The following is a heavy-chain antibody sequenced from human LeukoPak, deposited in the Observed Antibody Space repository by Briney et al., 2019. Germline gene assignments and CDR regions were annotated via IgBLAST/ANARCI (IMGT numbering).Heavy chain of an antibody. V-gene: IGHV4-39*01. J-gene: IGHJ4*02. CDR2: IYYSGNT. D-gene: IGHD3/OR15-3a*01. CDR3: ARAQGNGLIDF. Sequence: PSETLSLTCTVSGDSIINSNYYWGWVRQPPGKGLEWIGRIYYSGNTYYNPSLKSRITISLDTSRNQFSLRLSSVTAADTADYYCARAQGNGLIDFWGQGTLVTVSS. CDR1: GDSIINSNYY.